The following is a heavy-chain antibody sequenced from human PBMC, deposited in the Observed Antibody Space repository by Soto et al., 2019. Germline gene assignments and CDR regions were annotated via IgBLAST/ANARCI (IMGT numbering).Heavy chain of an antibody. V-gene: IGHV4-59*01. CDR1: GDSIRSYY. J-gene: IGHJ6*02. D-gene: IGHD5-12*01. CDR2: IYYSGST. Sequence: PSESLSPTCTVSGDSIRSYYWTWIRQPPGKGLELIGYIYYSGSTRYNPSLKSRVTIPVNMSKNQFSLKLSAVIAADTAVYYCARAYGGFDNGLDVWGQGTAVTVSS. CDR3: ARAYGGFDNGLDV.